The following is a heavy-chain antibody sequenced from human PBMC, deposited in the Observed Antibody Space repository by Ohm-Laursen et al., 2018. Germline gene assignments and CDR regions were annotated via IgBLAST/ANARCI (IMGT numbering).Heavy chain of an antibody. CDR3: VRAYDSGWSSSGY. D-gene: IGHD6-19*01. Sequence: SLRLSCAASGFTFDDYAMYWVRQAPGKGLEWVSGISWNSGILAYADSVKGRFTTSRDNAKNSLYLQMSSLRAEDTAVYYCVRAYDSGWSSSGYWGQGTLVTVSS. CDR1: GFTFDDYA. J-gene: IGHJ4*02. V-gene: IGHV3-9*01. CDR2: ISWNSGIL.